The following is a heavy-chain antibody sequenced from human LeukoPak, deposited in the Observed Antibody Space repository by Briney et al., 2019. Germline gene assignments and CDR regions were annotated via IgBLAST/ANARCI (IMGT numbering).Heavy chain of an antibody. Sequence: SETLSLTCTVSGGSISSYYWSWIRQPPGKGLEWIGYIYYSGSTNYNPSLKGRVTISVDTSKNQFSLKLSSVTAADTAVYYCARQPYGGNRYYYYYGMDVWGQGTTVTVSS. V-gene: IGHV4-59*01. D-gene: IGHD4-23*01. CDR2: IYYSGST. CDR1: GGSISSYY. CDR3: ARQPYGGNRYYYYYGMDV. J-gene: IGHJ6*02.